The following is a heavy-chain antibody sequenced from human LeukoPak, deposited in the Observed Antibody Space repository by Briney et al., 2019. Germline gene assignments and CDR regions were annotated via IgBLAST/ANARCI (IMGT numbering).Heavy chain of an antibody. V-gene: IGHV4-4*02. Sequence: SETLSLTCAVSGGSISSSNWWSWVRQPPGKGLEWIGEIYHSGSTNYNPSLKSRVTISVDKSKNQFSLKLSSVTAADTAVYYCARTRTTVIKDPGDYWGQGTLVTVSS. CDR1: GGSISSSNW. CDR3: ARTRTTVIKDPGDY. CDR2: IYHSGST. J-gene: IGHJ4*02. D-gene: IGHD4-17*01.